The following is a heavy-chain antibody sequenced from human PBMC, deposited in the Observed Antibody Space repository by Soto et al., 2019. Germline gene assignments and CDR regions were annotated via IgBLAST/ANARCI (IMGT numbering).Heavy chain of an antibody. J-gene: IGHJ4*02. D-gene: IGHD4-17*01. V-gene: IGHV4-39*01. Sequence: QLQLQESGPELVKPSETLSLTCTVSGGSVSSSSYYWGWIRQPPGKGLEWIGSIYYSGSTYYNPSLKSRATVSGDTSKSQFSLRLSSVTAADTAVYYCARHVDYGDYHTDYWGQGTLVTVSS. CDR3: ARHVDYGDYHTDY. CDR2: IYYSGST. CDR1: GGSVSSSSYY.